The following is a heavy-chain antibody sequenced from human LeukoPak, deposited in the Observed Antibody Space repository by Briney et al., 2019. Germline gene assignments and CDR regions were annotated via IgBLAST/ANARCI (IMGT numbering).Heavy chain of an antibody. CDR1: GFTFNNYG. CDR2: IRYDGSNK. CDR3: AKSLGYCSSTSCYMEYYGMDV. J-gene: IGHJ6*02. D-gene: IGHD2-2*02. V-gene: IGHV3-30*02. Sequence: GGSLRLSCAASGFTFNNYGIHWVRQAPGKGLEWVAFIRYDGSNKYYADSVKGRFTISRDNSKNTLYLQMNSLRAEDTAVYYCAKSLGYCSSTSCYMEYYGMDVWGQGTTVTVSS.